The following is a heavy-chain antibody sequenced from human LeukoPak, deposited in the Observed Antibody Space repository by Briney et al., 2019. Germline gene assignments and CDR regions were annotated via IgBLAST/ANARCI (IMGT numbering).Heavy chain of an antibody. CDR1: GGSISSCY. Sequence: SETLSLTCTGSGGSISSCYWSWIRQPAGKGLEWIGRIYTSGSTNYNPSLKSRVTMSVDTSKNQFSLKLSSVTAADTAVYYCARYAVAGMALYYWGQGTLVTVSS. CDR3: ARYAVAGMALYY. V-gene: IGHV4-4*07. J-gene: IGHJ4*02. CDR2: IYTSGST. D-gene: IGHD6-19*01.